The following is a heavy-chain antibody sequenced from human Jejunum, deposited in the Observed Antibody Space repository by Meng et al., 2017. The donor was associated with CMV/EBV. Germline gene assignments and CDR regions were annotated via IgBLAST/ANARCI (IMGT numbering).Heavy chain of an antibody. CDR1: GLKFDKAW. D-gene: IGHD6-19*01. CDR3: TTDSIAGGWDFDH. CDR2: IKTAADGGTI. V-gene: IGHV3-15*07. Sequence: SGLKFDKAWMNWVRQAPGKGLEWVGVIKTAADGGTIEYAPSVKGRFTMSRDDSQSTLFLHMNTLKTEDSGLYYCTTDSIAGGWDFDHWGQGALVTVSS. J-gene: IGHJ4*02.